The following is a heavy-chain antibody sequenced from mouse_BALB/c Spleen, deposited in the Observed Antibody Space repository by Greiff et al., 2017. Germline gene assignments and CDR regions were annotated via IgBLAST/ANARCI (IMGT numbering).Heavy chain of an antibody. D-gene: IGHD3-1*01. J-gene: IGHJ4*01. Sequence: QVQLQQSGAELVRPGVSVKISCKGSGYTFTDYAMHWVKQSHAKSLEWIGVISTYYGDASYNQKFKGKATMTVDKSSSTAYMELARLTSEDSAIYYCARGPARAMDYWGQGTSVTVSS. CDR1: GYTFTDYA. CDR3: ARGPARAMDY. V-gene: IGHV1S137*01. CDR2: ISTYYGDA.